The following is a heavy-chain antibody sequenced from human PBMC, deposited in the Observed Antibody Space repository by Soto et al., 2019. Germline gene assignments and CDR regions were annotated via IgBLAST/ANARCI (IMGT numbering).Heavy chain of an antibody. Sequence: SETLSLTCTVSGGSISSGGYYWSWIRQPPEKGLEWIGYIYYSGSTYYNPSLKSRVTISVDTSKNQFSLKLSSVTAADTAVYYCASRGSDSSGYYSVPYYYYGMDVWGQGTTVT. CDR2: IYYSGST. J-gene: IGHJ6*02. D-gene: IGHD3-22*01. CDR3: ASRGSDSSGYYSVPYYYYGMDV. CDR1: GGSISSGGYY. V-gene: IGHV4-30-4*01.